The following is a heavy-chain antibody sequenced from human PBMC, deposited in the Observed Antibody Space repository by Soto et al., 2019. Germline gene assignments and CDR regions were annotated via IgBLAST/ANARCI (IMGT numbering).Heavy chain of an antibody. Sequence: LSLTCAVSGGSISSGGYSWSWIRQPPGKGLEWIGYIYHSGSTYYNPSLKSRVTISVDRSKNQFSLKLSSVTAADTALYYCARHVPKRKSSDSFGGLIVITGPEFDYWGQGTLVTSPQ. D-gene: IGHD3-16*02. V-gene: IGHV4-30-2*01. CDR3: ARHVPKRKSSDSFGGLIVITGPEFDY. J-gene: IGHJ4*02. CDR2: IYHSGST. CDR1: GGSISSGGYS.